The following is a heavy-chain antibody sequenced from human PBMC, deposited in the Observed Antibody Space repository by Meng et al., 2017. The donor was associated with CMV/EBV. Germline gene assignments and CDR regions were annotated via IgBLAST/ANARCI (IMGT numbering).Heavy chain of an antibody. D-gene: IGHD3-16*01. CDR2: TYYRPRWYN. J-gene: IGHJ6*02. V-gene: IGHV6-1*01. CDR3: ARDSDGLGYAGDLYYYYGMDV. CDR1: GDSVSSNSAA. Sequence: LRLSCAISGDSVSSNSAAWNWIRQSPSRGLEWLGRTYYRPRWYNDYAASVKSRITINSDTSKNQFSLQLNSVTPEDTAVYYCARDSDGLGYAGDLYYYYGMDVWGQGTTVTVSS.